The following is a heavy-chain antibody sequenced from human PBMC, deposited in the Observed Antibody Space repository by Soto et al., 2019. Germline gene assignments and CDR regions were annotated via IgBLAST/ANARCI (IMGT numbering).Heavy chain of an antibody. Sequence: QVQLVQSGAEVKKPGASVKVSCKASGYTFTSYDINWVRQATGQGLEWMGWMNPNSDNTGYAQKFQGRVTMTRNTSISTAYMELSSLRSEDTAVYYCARGINYYDSGDDAFDIWGQGTMVTVSS. CDR2: MNPNSDNT. D-gene: IGHD3-10*01. V-gene: IGHV1-8*01. J-gene: IGHJ3*02. CDR1: GYTFTSYD. CDR3: ARGINYYDSGDDAFDI.